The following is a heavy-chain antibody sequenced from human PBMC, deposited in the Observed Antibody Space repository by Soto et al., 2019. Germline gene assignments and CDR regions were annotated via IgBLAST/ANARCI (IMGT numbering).Heavy chain of an antibody. V-gene: IGHV3-7*01. Sequence: GGSLRLSCVASGFTFSTYWMSWVRLAPGTGLEWVATIKQDGNEKHYVDSVKGRFAISRDNAKNSLYLQMNSLRAEDTAVYYCARVGDYGDPYWGQGTLVTVSS. D-gene: IGHD4-17*01. J-gene: IGHJ4*02. CDR3: ARVGDYGDPY. CDR1: GFTFSTYW. CDR2: IKQDGNEK.